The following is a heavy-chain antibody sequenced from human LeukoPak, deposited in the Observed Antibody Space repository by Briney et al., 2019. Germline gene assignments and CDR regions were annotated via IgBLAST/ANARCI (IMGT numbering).Heavy chain of an antibody. CDR1: GFTFSSSA. J-gene: IGHJ6*02. D-gene: IGHD6-19*01. Sequence: GGSLRLSCAASGFTFSSSAMHWVRQAPDKGLEWVAVISYDGSNKYYADSVKGRFTISRDNSKNTLYLQMNSLRAEDTAVYYCAKDLYSSGWYSYYGMDVWGQGTTVTVSS. CDR3: AKDLYSSGWYSYYGMDV. V-gene: IGHV3-30-3*01. CDR2: ISYDGSNK.